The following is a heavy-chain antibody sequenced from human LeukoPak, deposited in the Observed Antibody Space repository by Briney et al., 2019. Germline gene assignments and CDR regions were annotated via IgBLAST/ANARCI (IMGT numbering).Heavy chain of an antibody. CDR1: GGSISSSSYY. J-gene: IGHJ4*02. V-gene: IGHV4-39*07. CDR3: ARMDILTGYSFDY. CDR2: IYYSGST. Sequence: SETLSLTCTVSGGSISSSSYYWGWIRQPPGKGLEWIGSIYYSGSTYYNPSLKSRVTISVDTSKNQFSLKLSSVTAADTAVYYCARMDILTGYSFDYWGQGTLVTVSS. D-gene: IGHD3-9*01.